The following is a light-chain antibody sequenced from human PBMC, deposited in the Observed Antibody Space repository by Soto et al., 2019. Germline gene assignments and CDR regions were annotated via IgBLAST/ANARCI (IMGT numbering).Light chain of an antibody. CDR3: QQRSIWTPWT. V-gene: IGKV3-11*01. J-gene: IGKJ1*01. CDR1: QSVSNF. Sequence: EIGFTQCRATLCLSPGERATLTCRASQSVSNFLAWYQHKPGQAPRLLICGASIRAAGVPARFSGSGSGTDFSLTISSLEPEDFAIYYCQQRSIWTPWTFGQGTKVDI. CDR2: GAS.